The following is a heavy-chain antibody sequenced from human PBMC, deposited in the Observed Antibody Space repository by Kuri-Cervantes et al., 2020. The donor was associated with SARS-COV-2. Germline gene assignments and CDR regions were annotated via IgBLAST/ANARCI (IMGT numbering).Heavy chain of an antibody. Sequence: GESLKISCAASGFTFSSYGMHWVRQAPGKGLEWVAVIWYDGSNKYYADSVKGRFTISRDNSKNTLYPQMNSLRAEDTAVYYCARDHKSMAMAVAGTAVDYWGQGTLVTVSS. CDR3: ARDHKSMAMAVAGTAVDY. CDR2: IWYDGSNK. D-gene: IGHD6-19*01. V-gene: IGHV3-33*08. CDR1: GFTFSSYG. J-gene: IGHJ4*02.